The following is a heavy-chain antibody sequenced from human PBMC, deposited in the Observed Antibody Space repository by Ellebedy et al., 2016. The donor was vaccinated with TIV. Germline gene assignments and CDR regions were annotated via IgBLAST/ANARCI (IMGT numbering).Heavy chain of an antibody. J-gene: IGHJ5*02. CDR3: ARELIWFGELGGFDP. CDR1: GFTFSTYG. Sequence: GGSLRLXCAASGFTFSTYGMHWVRQAPGKGLEWVSVISYDGSNRYYADSVKGRFTISRDNSKNTLYLQMNSLRAEDTAVYYCARELIWFGELGGFDPWGQGTLVTVSS. D-gene: IGHD3-10*01. CDR2: ISYDGSNR. V-gene: IGHV3-30*03.